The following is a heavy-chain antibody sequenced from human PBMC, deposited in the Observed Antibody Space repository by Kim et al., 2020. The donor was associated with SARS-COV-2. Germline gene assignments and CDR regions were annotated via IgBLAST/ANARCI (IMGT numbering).Heavy chain of an antibody. CDR1: GGSISRSIYY. Sequence: SETLSLTCTVSGGSISRSIYYWGWIRQTPEKGLEWIGTINHSGSPYYNSFFKSRVTISVDSSTNKFFLKMTSVTAADTALYFCARHPRGLRSAMDVWGQGTPGTVSS. D-gene: IGHD4-17*01. CDR3: ARHPRGLRSAMDV. CDR2: INHSGSP. V-gene: IGHV4-39*01. J-gene: IGHJ6*02.